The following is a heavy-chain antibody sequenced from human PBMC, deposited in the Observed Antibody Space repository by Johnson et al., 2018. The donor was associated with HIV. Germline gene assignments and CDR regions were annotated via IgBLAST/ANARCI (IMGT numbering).Heavy chain of an antibody. J-gene: IGHJ3*02. CDR1: GLSVSINY. CDR3: ARGTLAAFDI. V-gene: IGHV3-53*01. CDR2: IHSGGST. D-gene: IGHD2-2*01. Sequence: EVQLVESGGGLIQPGGSLRLSCAVSGLSVSINYITWVRQAPGKGLEWVSVIHSGGSTYYADSVEGRFTISRDNSKNTVLLQMNSLRVEDTAVYYCARGTLAAFDIWGQGTMVTVSS.